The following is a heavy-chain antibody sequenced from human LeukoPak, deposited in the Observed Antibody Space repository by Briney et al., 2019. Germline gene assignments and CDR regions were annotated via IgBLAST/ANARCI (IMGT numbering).Heavy chain of an antibody. V-gene: IGHV3-74*01. CDR3: ARVRSGSSAGNYGMDV. J-gene: IGHJ6*02. D-gene: IGHD1-26*01. Sequence: GGSLRLSCAASGFTFSSYWMHWVRQAPGKGLVWVSRINSDGSSTSYADSVKGRFTISRDNAKNTLYLQVNSLRAEDTAVYYCARVRSGSSAGNYGMDVWGQGTTVTVSS. CDR1: GFTFSSYW. CDR2: INSDGSST.